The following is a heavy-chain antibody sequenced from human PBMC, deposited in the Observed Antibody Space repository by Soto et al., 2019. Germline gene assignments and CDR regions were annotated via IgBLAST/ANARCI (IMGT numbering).Heavy chain of an antibody. Sequence: PGGSLRLSCAASGFTVSINYMSWVRQAPGKGLEWVSVIYSGGSTYYADSVKGRFTISRDNSKNTLYLQMNSLRAEDTAVYYCARAAIPRAPYYYYYGMDVWGQGTTVTVSS. CDR2: IYSGGST. J-gene: IGHJ6*02. CDR1: GFTVSINY. V-gene: IGHV3-53*01. CDR3: ARAAIPRAPYYYYYGMDV.